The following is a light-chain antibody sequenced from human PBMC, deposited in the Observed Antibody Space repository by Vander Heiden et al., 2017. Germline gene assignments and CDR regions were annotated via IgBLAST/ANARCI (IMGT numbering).Light chain of an antibody. V-gene: IGKV1-27*01. J-gene: IGKJ1*01. CDR2: ASS. CDR3: QRYTGSPWT. CDR1: LDIGNY. Sequence: DIQITQSPSSLSASVGDRVTITCRASLDIGNYLAWYQQKPGGVPKLLIYASSTLQSGVPSRFSGSGSGTDFTLTITGLQPEDVATYYCQRYTGSPWTFGQGTKLEIK.